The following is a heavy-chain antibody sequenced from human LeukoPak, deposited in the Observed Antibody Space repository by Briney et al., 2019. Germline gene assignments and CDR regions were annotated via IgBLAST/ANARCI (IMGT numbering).Heavy chain of an antibody. Sequence: GGSLGLSCAASGFTFSNYWMTWVRQAPGKGLEWVAHINQDGSKEYYMDSVKARFTISRDNAKNSLSLQMNSLRAEDTAVYYCVRDGGVSGYDLLDYWGQGTLVTVSS. V-gene: IGHV3-7*01. CDR2: INQDGSKE. J-gene: IGHJ4*02. CDR3: VRDGGVSGYDLLDY. CDR1: GFTFSNYW. D-gene: IGHD5-12*01.